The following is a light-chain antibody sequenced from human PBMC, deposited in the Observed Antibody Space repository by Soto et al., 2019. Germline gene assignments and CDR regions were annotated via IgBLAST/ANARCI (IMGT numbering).Light chain of an antibody. J-gene: IGLJ1*01. Sequence: QSVLAQPASVSGSPGQSITISCTGTSSDIGAYNYVSWYQQHPGRAPKLIIYDVTHRPAGISSRFSASKSGNTASLTISVLQAEDEADYYCCSYTSSSTFYVFGTGTKVTVL. CDR3: CSYTSSSTFYV. CDR1: SSDIGAYNY. V-gene: IGLV2-14*03. CDR2: DVT.